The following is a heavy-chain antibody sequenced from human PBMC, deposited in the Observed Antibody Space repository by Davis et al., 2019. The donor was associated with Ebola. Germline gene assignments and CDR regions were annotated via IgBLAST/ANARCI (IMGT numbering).Heavy chain of an antibody. CDR1: GFTFTSSA. CDR3: AAVSIVGANDFDY. D-gene: IGHD1-26*01. J-gene: IGHJ4*02. CDR2: IVVGSGNT. V-gene: IGHV1-58*02. Sequence: SVKVSCKASGFTFTSSAMQWVRQARGQRLEWIGWIVVGSGNTNYAQKFQERVTITRDMSTSTAYMELSSLRSEDTAVYYCAAVSIVGANDFDYWGQGTLVTVSS.